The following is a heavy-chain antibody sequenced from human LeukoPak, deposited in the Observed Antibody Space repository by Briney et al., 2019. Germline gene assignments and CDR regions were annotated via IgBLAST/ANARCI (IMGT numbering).Heavy chain of an antibody. V-gene: IGHV4-31*03. CDR1: GGSISSGGYC. Sequence: PSQTLSLTCTVSGGSISSGGYCWSWIRQHPGKGLEWIGYIYYSGSTYYNPSLKSRVTISVDTSKNQFSLKLSSVTAADTAVYYCARAHYYGSGALDYWGQGTLVTVSS. CDR3: ARAHYYGSGALDY. J-gene: IGHJ4*02. CDR2: IYYSGST. D-gene: IGHD3-10*01.